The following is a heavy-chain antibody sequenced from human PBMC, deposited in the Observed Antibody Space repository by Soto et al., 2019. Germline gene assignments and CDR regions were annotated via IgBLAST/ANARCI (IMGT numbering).Heavy chain of an antibody. V-gene: IGHV3-7*03. J-gene: IGHJ4*02. CDR1: GFTFSKYG. D-gene: IGHD5-18*01. CDR3: ARWIQKRLSEDDC. CDR2: INQDGGEK. Sequence: GGSLRLSCAGSGFTFSKYGMKWVRQAPGKGLEGVASINQDGGEKHHVDSVKGRFTISRDNAKNSVYLQMDSLRPEDTAVYYCARWIQKRLSEDDCWGQGTQVTVSS.